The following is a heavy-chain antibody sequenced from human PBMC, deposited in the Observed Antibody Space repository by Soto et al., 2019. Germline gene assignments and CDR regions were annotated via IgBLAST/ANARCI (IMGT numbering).Heavy chain of an antibody. CDR1: GGSISSSSYY. D-gene: IGHD2-15*01. V-gene: IGHV4-61*05. Sequence: SETLSLTCTVSGGSISSSSYYWGWIRQPPGKGLEWIGYIYYSGSTNYNPSLKSRVTISVDTSKNQFSLKLSSVTAADTAVYYCARGLCSGGSCAFDIWGQGTMVTVSS. J-gene: IGHJ3*02. CDR3: ARGLCSGGSCAFDI. CDR2: IYYSGST.